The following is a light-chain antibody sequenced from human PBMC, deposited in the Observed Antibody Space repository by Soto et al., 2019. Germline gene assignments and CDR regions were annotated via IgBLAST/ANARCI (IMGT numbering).Light chain of an antibody. CDR1: NSDVGTYNY. J-gene: IGLJ2*01. CDR3: CSYAGSASFRVL. V-gene: IGLV2-11*01. CDR2: EVT. Sequence: QSALTQPRSVSGSPGQSVTISCTGTNSDVGTYNYVSWYQQHPGKAPKLIIYEVTKRPSGVPDRFSGSKSGNTASLIISGLQAADEAEYYCCCCSYAGSASFRVLFGGGTKLTVL.